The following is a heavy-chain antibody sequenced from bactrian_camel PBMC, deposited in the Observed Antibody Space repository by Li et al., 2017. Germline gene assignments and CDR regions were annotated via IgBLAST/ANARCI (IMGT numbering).Heavy chain of an antibody. CDR1: QYGYSRNC. CDR3: ASDARASTCSGDVSPHFSDYRF. CDR2: IDDRGRT. V-gene: IGHV3S53*01. Sequence: HVQLVESGGGSVQAGGSLRLSCTTSQYGYSRNCMGWFRKVTGKDREGVAAIDDRGRTTYTVAVKGRFIISKHDAKNTLFLQMNSLKAEDTAMYYCASDARASTCSGDVSPHFSDYRFWGQGTQVTVS. D-gene: IGHD2*01. J-gene: IGHJ6*01.